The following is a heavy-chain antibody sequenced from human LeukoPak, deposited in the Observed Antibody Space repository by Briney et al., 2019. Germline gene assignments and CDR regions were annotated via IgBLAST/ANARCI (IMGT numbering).Heavy chain of an antibody. J-gene: IGHJ5*02. CDR3: ARGGYYGSGNPDWFDP. CDR2: ISYDGSNK. V-gene: IGHV3-30-3*01. Sequence: GGSLRLSCAASGFTFSSYAMHWVRQAPGKGLEWVAVISYDGSNKCYADSVKGRFTISRDNSKNTLYLQMNSLRAEDTAVYYCARGGYYGSGNPDWFDPWGQGTLVTVSS. D-gene: IGHD3-10*01. CDR1: GFTFSSYA.